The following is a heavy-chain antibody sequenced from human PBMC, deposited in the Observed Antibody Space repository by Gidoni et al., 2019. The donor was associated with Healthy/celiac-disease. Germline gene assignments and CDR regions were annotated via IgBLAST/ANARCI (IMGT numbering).Heavy chain of an antibody. V-gene: IGHV3-21*01. D-gene: IGHD4-17*01. CDR2: ISSSSSYI. CDR3: AREERQGRYGDYYYYGMDV. CDR1: GFTFSSYS. J-gene: IGHJ6*02. Sequence: EVQLVESGGGLVKPGGSLRLSCAASGFTFSSYSMNWVRQAPGKGLEWVSSISSSSSYIYYADSVKGRFTISRDNAKNSLYLQMNSLRAEDTAVYYCAREERQGRYGDYYYYGMDVWGQGTTVTVSS.